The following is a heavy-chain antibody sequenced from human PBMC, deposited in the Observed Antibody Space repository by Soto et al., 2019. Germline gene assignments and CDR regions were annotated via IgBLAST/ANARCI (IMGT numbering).Heavy chain of an antibody. CDR3: ARGHYYYGMDV. CDR2: IYYSGTT. Sequence: SETLSLTCTVSNGSVSSGTYSRSWVRQPPGKGLEWIGYIYYSGTTYYTPSLKSRLTMSMDRANDHFSLNLTSVTAADTAVYFCARGHYYYGMDVWGQGITVTVSS. CDR1: NGSVSSGTYS. V-gene: IGHV4-30-2*01. J-gene: IGHJ6*02.